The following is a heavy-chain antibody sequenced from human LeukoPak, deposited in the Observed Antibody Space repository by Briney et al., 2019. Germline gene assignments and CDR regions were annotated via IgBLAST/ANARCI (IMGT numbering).Heavy chain of an antibody. V-gene: IGHV5-51*01. CDR1: GYSFTSYW. J-gene: IGHJ3*02. D-gene: IGHD6-19*01. Sequence: GESLKISCKGSGYSFTSYWIGWVRQMPGKGLEWMGITYPGDSDTRYSPSFQGQVTISADKSISTAYLQWSSLKASDTAMYYCARRTVAGNDAFDIWGQGTMVTVSS. CDR3: ARRTVAGNDAFDI. CDR2: TYPGDSDT.